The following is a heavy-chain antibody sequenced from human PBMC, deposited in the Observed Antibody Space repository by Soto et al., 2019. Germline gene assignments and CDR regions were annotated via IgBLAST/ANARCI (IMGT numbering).Heavy chain of an antibody. J-gene: IGHJ4*02. V-gene: IGHV4-39*01. CDR1: GGSISSYY. CDR2: IYYTGDT. D-gene: IGHD3-10*01. CDR3: ARQGSGSYYTSQNFDY. Sequence: SETLSLTCTVSGGSISSYYWGWIRQPPGKGLEWLGSIYYTGDTDYNPSLKSRVTISVDTSKNQFSLKLSSVTAADTAVYYCARQGSGSYYTSQNFDYWGQGTLVTVSS.